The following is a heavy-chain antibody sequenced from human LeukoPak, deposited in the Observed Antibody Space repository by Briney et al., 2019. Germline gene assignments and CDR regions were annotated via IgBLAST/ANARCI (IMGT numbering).Heavy chain of an antibody. D-gene: IGHD4-23*01. J-gene: IGHJ3*02. CDR1: GGSISSYY. Sequence: SETLSLTCTVAGGSISSYYWSWIRQPPGKGLEWIGYIYYSGSTNYNPSLKSRVTISVDTSKNQFSLKLSSVTAADTAVYYCARHQRGNSDAFDIWGQGTMVTVSS. CDR2: IYYSGST. CDR3: ARHQRGNSDAFDI. V-gene: IGHV4-59*01.